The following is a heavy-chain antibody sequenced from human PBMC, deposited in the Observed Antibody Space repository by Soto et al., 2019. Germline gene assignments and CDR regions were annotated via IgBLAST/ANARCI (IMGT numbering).Heavy chain of an antibody. CDR2: IKSKTDGGTT. V-gene: IGHV3-15*07. Sequence: GGSLRLSCAASGFTFSNAWMNWVRQAPGKGLEWVGRIKSKTDGGTTDYAAPVKGRFTISRDDSKNTLYLQMNSLRTEDTAVYYCTTGGYSGYETDYYYGMDVWGQGTTVTVSS. D-gene: IGHD5-12*01. J-gene: IGHJ6*02. CDR3: TTGGYSGYETDYYYGMDV. CDR1: GFTFSNAW.